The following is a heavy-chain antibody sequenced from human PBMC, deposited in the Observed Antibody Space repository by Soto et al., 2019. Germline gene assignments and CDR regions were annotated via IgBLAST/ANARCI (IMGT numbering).Heavy chain of an antibody. Sequence: SQTLSLTCAISGDSVSSNSAAWNWIRQSPSRGLEWLGRTYYRSKWYNDYAVSVKSRITINPDTSKNQFSLQLNSVTPEDTAVYYCARDPAAAGTRDYYYSMDVWGQGTTVTVSS. CDR2: TYYRSKWYN. CDR1: GDSVSSNSAA. V-gene: IGHV6-1*01. CDR3: ARDPAAAGTRDYYYSMDV. D-gene: IGHD6-13*01. J-gene: IGHJ6*02.